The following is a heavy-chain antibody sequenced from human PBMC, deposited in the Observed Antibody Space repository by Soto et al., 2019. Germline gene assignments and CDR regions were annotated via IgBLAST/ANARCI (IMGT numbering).Heavy chain of an antibody. Sequence: EVQLVESGGGVVRPGGSLRLSCAASGFTFDDYGMSWVRQAPGKGLEWVSGINWNGGSTGYADSVKGRFTISRDNAKNSLYLQMNSLRAEDTALYHCARRRELRRRFYYYYYYMDVWGKGTTVTVSS. CDR1: GFTFDDYG. CDR3: ARRRELRRRFYYYYYYMDV. J-gene: IGHJ6*03. CDR2: INWNGGST. D-gene: IGHD1-7*01. V-gene: IGHV3-20*01.